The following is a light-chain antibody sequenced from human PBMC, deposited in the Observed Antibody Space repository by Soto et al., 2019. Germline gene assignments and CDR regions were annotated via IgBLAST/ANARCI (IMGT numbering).Light chain of an antibody. J-gene: IGKJ1*01. V-gene: IGKV1-5*01. Sequence: DIQMTHSPSTLSASVLYIVTITFRASQSISSWLAWYQQKPGKAPKLLIYDASTLESGVPSRFSGSGSGTEFTLTISSLQPDDFATYYCQHYNSYSEAFGQGTKVDIK. CDR1: QSISSW. CDR3: QHYNSYSEA. CDR2: DAS.